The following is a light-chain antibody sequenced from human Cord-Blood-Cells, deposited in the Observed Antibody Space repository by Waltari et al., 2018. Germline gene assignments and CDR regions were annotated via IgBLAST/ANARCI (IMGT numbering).Light chain of an antibody. CDR1: SSNIGSNT. CDR3: AAWDDSLNGFWV. V-gene: IGLV1-44*01. Sequence: QSVLTQPPSASGTPGQRVTISCSGSSSNIGSNTVNWYQQLPGTAPKLLNCSNNQRPSGVPDRFSGSKSGTSASLAISGLQSEDEADYYCAAWDDSLNGFWVFGGGTKLTVL. J-gene: IGLJ3*02. CDR2: SNN.